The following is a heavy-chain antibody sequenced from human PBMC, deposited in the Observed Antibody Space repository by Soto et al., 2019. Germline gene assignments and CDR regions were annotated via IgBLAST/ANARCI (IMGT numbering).Heavy chain of an antibody. CDR2: TYYRSKWIH. V-gene: IGHV6-1*01. Sequence: SQTLSLTCAISGDSVSSNSAAWNWIRLSPSRGLEWLGRTYYRSKWIHEYTVSMESRITINPDTSKNQFSLHIYSVTPEDTAVYYCAGVVWFRGMDVWGQGTPVTVSS. CDR3: AGVVWFRGMDV. CDR1: GDSVSSNSAA. J-gene: IGHJ6*02. D-gene: IGHD3-16*01.